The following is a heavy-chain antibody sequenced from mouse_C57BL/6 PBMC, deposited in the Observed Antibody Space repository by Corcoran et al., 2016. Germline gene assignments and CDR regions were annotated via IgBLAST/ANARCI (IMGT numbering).Heavy chain of an antibody. CDR2: INTYSGVS. J-gene: IGHJ1*03. CDR3: GRDSNWYLEV. CDR1: GYTFTTYG. V-gene: IGHV9-3*01. Sequence: QIQLVQSGPELKKPGETVKISCKASGYTFTTYGMSWVKQAPGKGLKWMGWINTYSGVSTSADEFKGRCAFSLETSASTAYLQINNLKNEDTATYFWGRDSNWYLEVWGTGTTVTVSS.